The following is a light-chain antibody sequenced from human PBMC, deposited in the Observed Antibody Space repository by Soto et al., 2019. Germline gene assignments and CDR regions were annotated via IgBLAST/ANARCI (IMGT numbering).Light chain of an antibody. V-gene: IGKV1-5*03. CDR1: QTISSW. CDR2: KAS. Sequence: DIQMTQCPSTLSVSVGDRVTITWRASQTISSWLAWYQKKKGKAPKLLIYKASTLKSGVPSRLRGSGYGTELTITISSMQNDDFETYYCQHYNSYSEAFGQGTKVDI. J-gene: IGKJ1*01. CDR3: QHYNSYSEA.